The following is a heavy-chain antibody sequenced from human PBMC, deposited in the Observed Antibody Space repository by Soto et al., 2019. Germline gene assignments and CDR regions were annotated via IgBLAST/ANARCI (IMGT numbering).Heavy chain of an antibody. Sequence: RGESLKISCKGSGYSFTSYWISWVRQMPGKGLEWMGRIDPSDSYTNYSPSFQGHVTISADKSISTAYLQWSSLKASDTAMYYCARRYGDSYYYYGMDVWGQGTTVTVSS. J-gene: IGHJ6*02. CDR3: ARRYGDSYYYYGMDV. CDR1: GYSFTSYW. V-gene: IGHV5-10-1*01. CDR2: IDPSDSYT. D-gene: IGHD4-17*01.